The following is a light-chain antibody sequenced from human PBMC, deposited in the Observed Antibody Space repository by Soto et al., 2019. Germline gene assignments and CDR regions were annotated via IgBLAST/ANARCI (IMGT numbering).Light chain of an antibody. CDR3: RSYAGSSTVSV. Sequence: QSVLTQPPSVSGAPGQRVTISCTGSSSNIGPGYDVHWYQLLPGTAPKLLIYGYNKRPSGVPDRFSGSKSGTSASLAISGLQAEDEAEYYCRSYAGSSTVSVFGGGTKLTVL. V-gene: IGLV1-40*01. J-gene: IGLJ2*01. CDR1: SSNIGPGYD. CDR2: GYN.